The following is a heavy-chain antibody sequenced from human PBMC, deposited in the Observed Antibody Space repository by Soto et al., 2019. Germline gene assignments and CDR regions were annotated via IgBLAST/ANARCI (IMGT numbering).Heavy chain of an antibody. CDR1: GFTFSSYA. CDR2: ISSNGGST. J-gene: IGHJ4*02. D-gene: IGHD5-12*01. V-gene: IGHV3-64*01. Sequence: EVQLVESGGGLVQPGGSLRLSCAASGFTFSSYAMHWVRQAPGKGLEYVSAISSNGGSTYYANSVKGRFTISRDNSKNTLYLQMGSLRAEDMAVYYCARTPWIVATEYYFDYLGQGTLVTVSS. CDR3: ARTPWIVATEYYFDY.